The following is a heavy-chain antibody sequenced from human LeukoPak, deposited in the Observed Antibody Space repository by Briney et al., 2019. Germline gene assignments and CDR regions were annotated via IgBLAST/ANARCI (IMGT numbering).Heavy chain of an antibody. D-gene: IGHD1-14*01. Sequence: GSLRLSCAASGFTLSSYSMNWVRRAPGKGLEWVSSVSSSSSYIYYANSVKGRFTISRDNATTSLYLQMNSLGVEDTAVYYCARWDRFHGVWGQGTLVTVSS. J-gene: IGHJ4*02. CDR2: VSSSSSYI. CDR1: GFTLSSYS. CDR3: ARWDRFHGV. V-gene: IGHV3-21*01.